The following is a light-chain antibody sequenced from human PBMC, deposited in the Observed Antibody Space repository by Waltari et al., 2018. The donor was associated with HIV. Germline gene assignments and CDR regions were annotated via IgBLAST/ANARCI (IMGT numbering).Light chain of an antibody. CDR1: KSTIRAGYE. CDR3: QSYDSSLTTTV. CDR2: GNN. Sequence: QSVLTQPPSVSGDPGQRVTISCTGSKSTIRAGYEVHWYQQVPGTAPKLLIYGNNNRASGVPDRFSGSKSGTSASLAISGLQAEDEAEYHCQSYDSSLTTTVFGGGTKLTVL. V-gene: IGLV1-40*01. J-gene: IGLJ2*01.